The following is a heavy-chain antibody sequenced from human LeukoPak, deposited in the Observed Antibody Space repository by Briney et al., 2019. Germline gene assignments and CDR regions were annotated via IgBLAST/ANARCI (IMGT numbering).Heavy chain of an antibody. CDR3: ARDTEGYSYGSGMDV. V-gene: IGHV3-30*03. J-gene: IGHJ6*02. Sequence: PGGSLRLSCAASGFTFSDYGMHWVRQAPGKGLEWVAVMSYDGTNKYYADSVRGPFTISRDNSKNTLYLQMNSLRAEDTAVYYCARDTEGYSYGSGMDVWGQGTTVTVSS. CDR2: MSYDGTNK. D-gene: IGHD5-18*01. CDR1: GFTFSDYG.